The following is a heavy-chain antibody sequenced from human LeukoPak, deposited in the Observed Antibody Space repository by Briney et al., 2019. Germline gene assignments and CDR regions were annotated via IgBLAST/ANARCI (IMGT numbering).Heavy chain of an antibody. CDR2: IRSKAYGGTT. V-gene: IGHV3-49*04. J-gene: IGHJ4*02. CDR3: TTPWYYDYVWGSYPL. D-gene: IGHD3-16*02. Sequence: PGGSLRLSCTASGFTFCDYAMSWVRQAPGKGLEWVGFIRSKAYGGTTEYAASVKGRFTISRDDSKSIAYLQMNSLKTEDTAVYYCTTPWYYDYVWGSYPLWGQGTLVTVSS. CDR1: GFTFCDYA.